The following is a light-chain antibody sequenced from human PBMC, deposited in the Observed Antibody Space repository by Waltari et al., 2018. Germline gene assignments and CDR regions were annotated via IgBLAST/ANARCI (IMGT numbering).Light chain of an antibody. CDR1: QGISSY. CDR3: LQVNSYPFT. V-gene: IGKV1-9*01. Sequence: IQLPQSPLSLPASVADSITITCRASQGISSYLAWYQQKAGRAPKLLIYGGSTLPNGVPSRFSGSGFGTDFTLTISSLQPEDFATYYCLQVNSYPFTFGPGTTVDIK. CDR2: GGS. J-gene: IGKJ3*01.